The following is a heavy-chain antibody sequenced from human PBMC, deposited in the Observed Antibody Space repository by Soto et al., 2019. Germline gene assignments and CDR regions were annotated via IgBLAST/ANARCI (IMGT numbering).Heavy chain of an antibody. V-gene: IGHV1-18*01. J-gene: IGHJ4*02. CDR3: ARGRCGDY. CDR1: GYGFTTYG. Sequence: QVHLVQTGAEVKKPGASVKVSCKGSGYGFTTYGITWVRQAPGQGLEWMAWISAHNGNTNYAQKLLGRVTVTRDTSTSTAYMELRSLRSDDTTVYYCARGRCGDYWGQGALVTLSS. CDR2: ISAHNGNT.